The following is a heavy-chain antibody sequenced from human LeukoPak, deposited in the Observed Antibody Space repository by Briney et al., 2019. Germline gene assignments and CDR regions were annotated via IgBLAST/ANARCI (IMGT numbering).Heavy chain of an antibody. D-gene: IGHD6-19*01. CDR3: AKDEAVAGTERYFDH. CDR2: ISYDGSNK. CDR1: GFTFSSYA. J-gene: IGHJ4*02. V-gene: IGHV3-30-3*02. Sequence: SLRLSCAASGFTFSSYAMHWVRQAPGKGLEWVAVISYDGSNKYYADSVKGRFTISRDSSKNTLSLQMNSLRVEDLAVYYCAKDEAVAGTERYFDHWGQGTLVIVSS.